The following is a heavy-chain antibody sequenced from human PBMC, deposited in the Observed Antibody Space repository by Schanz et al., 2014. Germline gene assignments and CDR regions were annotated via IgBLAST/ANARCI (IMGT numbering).Heavy chain of an antibody. CDR2: INPSGGST. J-gene: IGHJ4*02. V-gene: IGHV1-8*02. CDR3: ARGRTFDY. Sequence: VQSVHSGTEVQKLGASVKVSCQTSGYTFTAYGINWVRQAPGQGLEWMGMINPSGGSTTYAQKFQGRVTMTRNTSMSTAYIELHILTSEDTAVYYCARGRTFDYWGQGTLVTVSS. CDR1: GYTFTAYG.